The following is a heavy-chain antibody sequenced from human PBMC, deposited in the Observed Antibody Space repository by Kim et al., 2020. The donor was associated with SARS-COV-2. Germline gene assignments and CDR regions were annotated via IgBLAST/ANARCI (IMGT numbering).Heavy chain of an antibody. CDR2: IYYSGST. CDR3: ARHVVTIFSRMINWFDP. J-gene: IGHJ5*02. Sequence: SETLSLTCTVSGGSISSSSYYWGWIRQPPGKGLEWIGSIYYSGSTYYNPSLKSRVTISVDTSKNQFSLKLSSVTAADTAVYYCARHVVTIFSRMINWFDPWGQGTLVTVSS. CDR1: GGSISSSSYY. D-gene: IGHD3-9*01. V-gene: IGHV4-39*01.